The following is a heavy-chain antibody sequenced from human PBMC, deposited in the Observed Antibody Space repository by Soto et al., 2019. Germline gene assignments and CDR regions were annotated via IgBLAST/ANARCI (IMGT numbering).Heavy chain of an antibody. CDR1: GYSFTSYW. CDR3: ARRGGWLQGKYYFDY. J-gene: IGHJ4*02. D-gene: IGHD5-12*01. V-gene: IGHV5-51*01. CDR2: IYPGDSDT. Sequence: PGESLKISCNGSGYSFTSYWIGWVRQMPGKGLEWMGIIYPGDSDTRYSPSFQGQVTISADKSISTAYLQWSSLKASDTAMYYCARRGGWLQGKYYFDYWGQGTLVTVSS.